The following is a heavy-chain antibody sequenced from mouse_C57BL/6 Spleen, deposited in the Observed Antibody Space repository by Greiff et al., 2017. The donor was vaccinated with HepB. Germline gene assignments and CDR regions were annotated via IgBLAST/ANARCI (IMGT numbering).Heavy chain of an antibody. CDR1: GFTFSSYG. D-gene: IGHD2-3*01. V-gene: IGHV5-6*01. CDR2: ISSGGSYT. J-gene: IGHJ2*01. CDR3: ARHPLYDGFLFDY. Sequence: EVQLVESGGDLVKPGGSLKLSCAASGFTFSSYGMSWVRQTPDKRLEWVATISSGGSYTYYPDSVKGRFTISRDNAKNTLYLQMSSLKSEDTAMYYCARHPLYDGFLFDYWGQGTTLTVSS.